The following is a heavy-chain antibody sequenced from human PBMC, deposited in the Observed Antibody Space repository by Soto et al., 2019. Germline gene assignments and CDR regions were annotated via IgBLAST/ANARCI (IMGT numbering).Heavy chain of an antibody. CDR1: GGTFSSYA. Sequence: QVQLVQSGAEVKKPGSSAKDSCKASGGTFSSYAGSWMRQAPGQGLEWMGGIIPIFGTANYAQKFQGRVTITADESTSTAYMELSSQRSEDTDEYYCASEGGNIARDYFDYWGQGTLVTVSS. CDR3: ASEGGNIARDYFDY. J-gene: IGHJ4*02. V-gene: IGHV1-69*01. CDR2: IIPIFGTA. D-gene: IGHD2-15*01.